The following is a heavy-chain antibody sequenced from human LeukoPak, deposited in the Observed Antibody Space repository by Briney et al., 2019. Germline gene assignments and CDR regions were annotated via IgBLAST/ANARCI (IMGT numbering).Heavy chain of an antibody. D-gene: IGHD6-19*01. Sequence: GGSLRLSCAASGFTFSSYAMHWVRQAPGKGLEWVAVISYDGSNKYYADSVKDRFTISRDNSKNTLYLQMNSLRAEDTAVYYCAREGWSFDYWGQGTLVTVSS. V-gene: IGHV3-30-3*01. J-gene: IGHJ4*02. CDR1: GFTFSSYA. CDR2: ISYDGSNK. CDR3: AREGWSFDY.